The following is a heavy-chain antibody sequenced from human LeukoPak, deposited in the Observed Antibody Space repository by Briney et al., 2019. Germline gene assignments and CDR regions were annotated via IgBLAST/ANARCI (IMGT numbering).Heavy chain of an antibody. V-gene: IGHV3-23*01. Sequence: PGGSLRLSCAASGFTFNTYAMSWVRQAPGKGREWVSAITGSGGTTYYADSVKGRFTISRDNSKNTLFLQMNSLRAEDTAVYYCAKGFVRSDYWGQGTLVTVSS. CDR1: GFTFNTYA. CDR2: ITGSGGTT. J-gene: IGHJ4*02. CDR3: AKGFVRSDY. D-gene: IGHD6-6*01.